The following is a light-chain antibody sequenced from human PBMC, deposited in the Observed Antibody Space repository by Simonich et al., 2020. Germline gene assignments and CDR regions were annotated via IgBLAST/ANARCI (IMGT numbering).Light chain of an antibody. CDR2: DVR. CDR1: SSDVGGYNY. Sequence: QSALTQPASVSGSPGQSITISCTGTSSDVGGYNYVSWYQQHPGKAPKLMIYDVRKRPSGVSNRFSGAKPGNTASLTISGLQADDEADYYCSSYTSSSTWVFGGGTKLTVL. V-gene: IGLV2-14*01. CDR3: SSYTSSSTWV. J-gene: IGLJ3*02.